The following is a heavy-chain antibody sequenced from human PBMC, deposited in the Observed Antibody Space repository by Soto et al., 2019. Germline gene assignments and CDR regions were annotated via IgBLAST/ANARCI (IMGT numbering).Heavy chain of an antibody. CDR1: GFTFDDYA. Sequence: GGSLRLSCAASGFTFDDYAMHWVRQAPGKGLEWVSGISWNSGSIGYADSVKGRFTISRDNAKNSLYLQMNSLRAEDTALYYCAKDYSSAGEDYYDSSGYYYIPYGMDVWGQGTTVTVSS. CDR3: AKDYSSAGEDYYDSSGYYYIPYGMDV. CDR2: ISWNSGSI. J-gene: IGHJ6*02. V-gene: IGHV3-9*01. D-gene: IGHD3-22*01.